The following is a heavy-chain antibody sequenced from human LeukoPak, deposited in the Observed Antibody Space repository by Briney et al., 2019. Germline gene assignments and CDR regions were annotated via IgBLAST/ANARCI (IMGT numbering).Heavy chain of an antibody. D-gene: IGHD3-22*01. J-gene: IGHJ4*02. CDR1: GGSASGYY. Sequence: SETLSITCTAYGGSASGYYWSWIRQPPGKGLEWIGEINHSGSTNYNPSLKSRVTISVDTSKNQFSLKLSSVTAADTAVYYCARGGDSSGYYPDNWGQGTLVTVSS. V-gene: IGHV4-34*01. CDR2: INHSGST. CDR3: ARGGDSSGYYPDN.